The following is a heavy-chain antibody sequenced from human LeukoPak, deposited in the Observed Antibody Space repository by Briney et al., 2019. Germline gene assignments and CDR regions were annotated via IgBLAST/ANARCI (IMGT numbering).Heavy chain of an antibody. J-gene: IGHJ4*02. V-gene: IGHV3-23*01. CDR3: AKDQINWVSIYFDC. CDR1: GFTFSNYA. Sequence: GEFLRLSCEASGFTFSNYAMSWVRQAPGKGLELVSSISSSSDNTNYADSVKGRFTISRDNSQNILYLQMNSLTAADTAVYWCAKDQINWVSIYFDCLGQRTLVNAPS. CDR2: ISSSSDNT. D-gene: IGHD7-27*01.